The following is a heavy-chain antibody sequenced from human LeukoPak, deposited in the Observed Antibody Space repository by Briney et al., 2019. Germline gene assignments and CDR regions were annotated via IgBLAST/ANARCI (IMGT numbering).Heavy chain of an antibody. CDR1: GFTFSSYA. J-gene: IGHJ4*02. CDR2: ISGSGGST. CDR3: AKDRERTVEVFDY. Sequence: GGSLRLSCAASGFTFSSYAMGWVRQAPGKGLEWVSAISGSGGSTYYADSVKGRFTISRDNSKNTLYLQMNSLRAEDTAVYYCAKDRERTVEVFDYWGQGTLVTVSS. V-gene: IGHV3-23*01. D-gene: IGHD4-23*01.